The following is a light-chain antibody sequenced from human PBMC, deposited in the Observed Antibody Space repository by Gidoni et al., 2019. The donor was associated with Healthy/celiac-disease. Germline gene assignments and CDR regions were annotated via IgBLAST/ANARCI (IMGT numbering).Light chain of an antibody. CDR1: QSISSN. CDR3: QRSYSTPLT. V-gene: IGKV1-39*01. J-gene: IGKJ4*01. Sequence: QMTQSPSSLSASVRDRVTITGRASQSISSNLHWDQQKPENAPTRRIYAASRLQSGVPSRFSGSGSGTEITLTISSLRPEEFATYYCQRSYSTPLTFGGGTKVEIK. CDR2: AAS.